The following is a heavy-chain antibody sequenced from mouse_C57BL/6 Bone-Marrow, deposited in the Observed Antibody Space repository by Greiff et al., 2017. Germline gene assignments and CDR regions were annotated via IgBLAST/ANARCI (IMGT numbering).Heavy chain of an antibody. CDR2: ISDGGSYT. V-gene: IGHV5-4*01. J-gene: IGHJ2*01. D-gene: IGHD2-3*01. CDR1: GFTFSSYA. CDR3: ARELFWVTLFDY. Sequence: EVKLQESGGGLVKPGGSLKLSCAASGFTFSSYAMSWVRQTPEKRLEWVATISDGGSYTYYPDNVKGRFTISRDNAKNNLYLQMSHLKSEDTAMYYCARELFWVTLFDYWGQGTTLTVSS.